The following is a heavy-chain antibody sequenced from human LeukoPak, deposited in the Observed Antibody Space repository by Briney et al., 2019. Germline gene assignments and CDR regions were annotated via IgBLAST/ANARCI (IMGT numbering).Heavy chain of an antibody. CDR3: ARVYCTNGVCYIGYFDL. CDR2: IIPIFGTA. V-gene: IGHV1-69*13. J-gene: IGHJ2*01. D-gene: IGHD2-8*01. CDR1: GYTFTNYD. Sequence: ASVKVSCKASGYTFTNYDINWVRQASGQGLEWMGGIIPIFGTANYAQRFQGRVTITADESTSTAYMELSSLRSEDTAVYYCARVYCTNGVCYIGYFDLWGRGTLVTVSS.